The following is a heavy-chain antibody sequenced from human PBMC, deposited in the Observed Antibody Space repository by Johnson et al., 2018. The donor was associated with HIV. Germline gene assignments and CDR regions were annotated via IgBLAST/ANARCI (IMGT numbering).Heavy chain of an antibody. CDR3: TRGSFTDDAFDV. J-gene: IGHJ3*01. Sequence: VQLVESGGGLLQPGGSLRLSCAASGFTVSSNYMSCVRQAPGKGLEWVSVIYSGGSTYYADSVKGRFTISRDTSKHMLYLQMNSLRPEDTAVYYCTRGSFTDDAFDVWGLGTMVTVSS. D-gene: IGHD1-26*01. CDR1: GFTVSSNY. V-gene: IGHV3-66*01. CDR2: IYSGGST.